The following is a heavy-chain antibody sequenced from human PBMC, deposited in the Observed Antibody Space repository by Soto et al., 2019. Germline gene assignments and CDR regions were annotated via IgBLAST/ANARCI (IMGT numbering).Heavy chain of an antibody. CDR1: GSSLSNYA. CDR2: ITGSADKT. D-gene: IGHD2-2*01. J-gene: IGHJ4*02. V-gene: IGHV3-23*01. CDR3: ARDCSSSSCSVWHY. Sequence: PGGSLRLSCAASGSSLSNYAMTWVRQAPGKGLEWVSGITGSADKTYYADSVKGRFIISRDNSKNTLYLQMNSLRAEDTALYYCARDCSSSSCSVWHYWGQGTLVTVSS.